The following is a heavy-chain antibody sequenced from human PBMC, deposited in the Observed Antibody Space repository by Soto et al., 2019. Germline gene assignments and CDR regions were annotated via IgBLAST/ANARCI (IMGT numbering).Heavy chain of an antibody. V-gene: IGHV3-30*18. CDR3: ANTNDILTGPLDY. CDR1: GFTFSSYG. Sequence: GVSLRLSCAASGFTFSSYGMHWVRQAPGKGLEWVAVISYDGSNKYYADSVKGRFTISRDNSKNTLYLQMNSLRAEDTAVYYCANTNDILTGPLDYWGQGTLVTVSS. D-gene: IGHD3-9*01. J-gene: IGHJ4*02. CDR2: ISYDGSNK.